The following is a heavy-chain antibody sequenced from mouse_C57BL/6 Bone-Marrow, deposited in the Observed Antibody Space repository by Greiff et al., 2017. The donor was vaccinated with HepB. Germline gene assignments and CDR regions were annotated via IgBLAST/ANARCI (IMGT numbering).Heavy chain of an antibody. J-gene: IGHJ1*03. Sequence: VQLQQPGAELVKPGASVKVSCKASGYTFTSYWMHWVKQRPGQGLEWIGRIHPSDSDTNYNQKFKGKATLTVDKSSSTAYMRLSSLTSEDSAVYYGAIGDYYGSSYGWYFDVWGTGTTVTVSS. CDR1: GYTFTSYW. CDR3: AIGDYYGSSYGWYFDV. V-gene: IGHV1-74*01. CDR2: IHPSDSDT. D-gene: IGHD1-1*01.